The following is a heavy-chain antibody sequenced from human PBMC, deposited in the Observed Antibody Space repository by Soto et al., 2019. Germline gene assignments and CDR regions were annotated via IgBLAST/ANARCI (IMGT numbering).Heavy chain of an antibody. CDR2: IKSKTDGGTT. CDR1: GFTFSNAW. V-gene: IGHV3-15*01. CDR3: TTRPSQPALLWFGEFNDY. Sequence: PGGSLRLSCAASGFTFSNAWMSWVRQAPGKGLEWVGRIKSKTDGGTTDYAAPVKGRFTISRDDSKNTLYLQMNSLKTEDTAVYYCTTRPSQPALLWFGEFNDYWGQGTLVTVSS. J-gene: IGHJ4*02. D-gene: IGHD3-10*01.